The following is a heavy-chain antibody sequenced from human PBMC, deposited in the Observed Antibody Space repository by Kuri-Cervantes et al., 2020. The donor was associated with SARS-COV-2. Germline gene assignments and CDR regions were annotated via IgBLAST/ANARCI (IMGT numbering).Heavy chain of an antibody. J-gene: IGHJ5*01. Sequence: GESLKISCAASGFTFSSYWMSWVRQAPGKGLEWVANIKQDGSEKYYVDSVKGRFTISRDNAKNSLYLQMNSLRAEDTAVYYCAKSPFGVVIINWFDSWGQGTLVTVSS. CDR1: GFTFSSYW. V-gene: IGHV3-7*01. CDR3: AKSPFGVVIINWFDS. D-gene: IGHD3-3*01. CDR2: IKQDGSEK.